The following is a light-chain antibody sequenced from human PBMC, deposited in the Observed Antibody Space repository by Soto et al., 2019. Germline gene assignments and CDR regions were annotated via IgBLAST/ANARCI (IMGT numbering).Light chain of an antibody. CDR3: GTWDSSLSAVV. CDR2: ENN. Sequence: QSVLTQPPSVSAAPGQKFTISCLGGSSNIGKNYVSWYQQLPGTAPKLLIYENNKRPSGIPDRFSGSKSGTSATLGITGLQTGDEADYYCGTWDSSLSAVVFGGGTKLTVL. J-gene: IGLJ2*01. V-gene: IGLV1-51*02. CDR1: SSNIGKNY.